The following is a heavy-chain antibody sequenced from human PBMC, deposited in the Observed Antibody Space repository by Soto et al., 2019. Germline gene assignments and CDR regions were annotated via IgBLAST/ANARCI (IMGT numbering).Heavy chain of an antibody. Sequence: QVQLVESGGGVVQPGRSLRLSCAASGFTFSSYAMHWVRQAPGKGLEWVADILYDGSNNYYADSVKGRFTISRDNSKNTLYLQMSSLRGEDTAVYYCARETDGMDVWGQGTTVTVSS. CDR1: GFTFSSYA. CDR2: ILYDGSNN. CDR3: ARETDGMDV. V-gene: IGHV3-30-3*01. J-gene: IGHJ6*02.